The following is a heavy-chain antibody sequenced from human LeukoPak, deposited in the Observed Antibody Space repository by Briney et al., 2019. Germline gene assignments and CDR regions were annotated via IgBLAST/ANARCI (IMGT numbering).Heavy chain of an antibody. D-gene: IGHD3-10*01. CDR2: INHSGST. Sequence: SETLSLTCAVYGGSFSGYYWSWIRQPPGKGLEWIGEINHSGSTNYSPPLKSRVTISVDTSKNQFSLKLSSVTAADTAVYYCARGQYYGSRNFDHWGQGTLVTVSS. CDR3: ARGQYYGSRNFDH. V-gene: IGHV4-34*01. J-gene: IGHJ4*02. CDR1: GGSFSGYY.